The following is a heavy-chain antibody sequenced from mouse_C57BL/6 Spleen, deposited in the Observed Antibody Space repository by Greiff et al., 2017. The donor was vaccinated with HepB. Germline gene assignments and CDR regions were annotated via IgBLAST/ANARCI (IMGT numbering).Heavy chain of an antibody. V-gene: IGHV1-76*01. D-gene: IGHD2-1*01. CDR3: ARGGNYDYFDY. Sequence: VQLVESGAELVRPGASVKLSCEASGYTFTDYYINWVKQRPGQGLEWIARIYPGSGNTYYNEKFKGKATLTAEKSSSTAYMQLSSLTSEDSAVYFCARGGNYDYFDYWGQGTTLTVSS. CDR2: IYPGSGNT. CDR1: GYTFTDYY. J-gene: IGHJ2*01.